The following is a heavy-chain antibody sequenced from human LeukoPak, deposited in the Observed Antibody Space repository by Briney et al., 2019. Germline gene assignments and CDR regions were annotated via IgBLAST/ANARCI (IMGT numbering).Heavy chain of an antibody. CDR3: ARGPIAVAAFDI. V-gene: IGHV3-30*02. CDR1: GFTFSSYG. CDR2: IRYDGSNK. J-gene: IGHJ3*02. Sequence: GGSLRLSCAASGFTFSSYGMHWVRQAPGKGLEWVAFIRYDGSNKYYADSVKGRFTISRDNAKNSLYLQMNSLRAEDTAVYYCARGPIAVAAFDIWGQGTMVTVSS. D-gene: IGHD6-19*01.